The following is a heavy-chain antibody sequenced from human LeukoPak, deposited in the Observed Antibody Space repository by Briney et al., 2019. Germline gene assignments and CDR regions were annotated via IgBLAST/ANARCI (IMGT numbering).Heavy chain of an antibody. V-gene: IGHV3-48*01. D-gene: IGHD5-24*01. CDR1: GFTFTRHS. CDR2: ISTSSSHI. J-gene: IGHJ4*02. Sequence: VGSLRLSCVGSGFTFTRHSMNWVRQAPGKGLEWISYISTSSSHIYYSDSVKGRFIISRDNAKNSVYLQMNSLRAGDTAVYFCARDRAGYNWVDYWGQGALVSVSS. CDR3: ARDRAGYNWVDY.